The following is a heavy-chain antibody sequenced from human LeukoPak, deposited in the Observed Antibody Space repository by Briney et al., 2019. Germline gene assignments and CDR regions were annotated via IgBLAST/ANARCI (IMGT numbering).Heavy chain of an antibody. CDR3: ARVPSYSSSWQRYYYYYMDV. CDR1: GGSISSYY. J-gene: IGHJ6*03. D-gene: IGHD6-13*01. V-gene: IGHV4-4*07. CDR2: IYTSGST. Sequence: SETLSLTCTVSGGSISSYYWSWIRQPAGKGLEWIGRIYTSGSTNYNPSLKSRVTMSVDTSNHQFSLKLSSVTAADTAVYYCARVPSYSSSWQRYYYYYMDVWGKGTTVTVSS.